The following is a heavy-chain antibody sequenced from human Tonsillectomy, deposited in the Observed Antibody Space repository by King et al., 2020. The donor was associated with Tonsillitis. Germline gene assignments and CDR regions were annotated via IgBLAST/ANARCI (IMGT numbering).Heavy chain of an antibody. CDR2: IYYSGST. CDR1: GGSISSYY. D-gene: IGHD6-19*01. Sequence: QLQESGPGLVKPSETLSLTCTVSGGSISSYYWSWIRQPPGKGLEWIGYIYYSGSTNYNPSLNSRVTISVDTSKNQFSLKLSSVTAADTAVYYCARDTGSSGWTGGRNAFDIWGQGTMVTVSS. CDR3: ARDTGSSGWTGGRNAFDI. V-gene: IGHV4-59*01. J-gene: IGHJ3*02.